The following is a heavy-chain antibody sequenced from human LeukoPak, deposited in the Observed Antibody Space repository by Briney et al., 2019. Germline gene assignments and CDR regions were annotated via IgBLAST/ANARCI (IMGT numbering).Heavy chain of an antibody. Sequence: SVKVSCKASGYTFNNYDVNWVRQATGQGLEWMGRIIPILGIANYAQKFQGRVTITADKSTSTAYMELSSLRSEDTAVYYCASGTWFGESQGWFDPWGQGTLVTVSS. D-gene: IGHD3-10*01. CDR3: ASGTWFGESQGWFDP. CDR2: IIPILGIA. V-gene: IGHV1-69*04. CDR1: GYTFNNYD. J-gene: IGHJ5*02.